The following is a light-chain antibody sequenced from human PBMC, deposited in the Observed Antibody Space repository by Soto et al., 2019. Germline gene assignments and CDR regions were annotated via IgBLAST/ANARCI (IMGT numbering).Light chain of an antibody. CDR2: KAS. CDR3: QQYNSYSPT. CDR1: QRISTW. V-gene: IGKV1-5*03. J-gene: IGKJ1*01. Sequence: DIQMTQSPSTLSASVGDGVTITCRASQRISTWLAWYQQEPGKAPKLLIHKASSLQSGVPSRFSGSGSGTDFTLTISSLHPDDFATYYCQQYNSYSPTFGQGTKVDIK.